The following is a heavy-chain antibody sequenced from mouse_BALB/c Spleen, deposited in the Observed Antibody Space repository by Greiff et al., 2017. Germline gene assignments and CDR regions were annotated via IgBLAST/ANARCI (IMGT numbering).Heavy chain of an antibody. Sequence: VQLQQSGAELVKPGASVKLSFTASGFNIKDTYMHWVKQRPEQGLEWIGRIDPANGNTKYDPKFQGKATITAETSSTTAYLQLSSLTSEDTAVYYCASPLYGSSWFAYWGQGTLVTVSA. V-gene: IGHV14-3*02. J-gene: IGHJ3*01. D-gene: IGHD1-1*01. CDR2: IDPANGNT. CDR1: GFNIKDTY. CDR3: ASPLYGSSWFAY.